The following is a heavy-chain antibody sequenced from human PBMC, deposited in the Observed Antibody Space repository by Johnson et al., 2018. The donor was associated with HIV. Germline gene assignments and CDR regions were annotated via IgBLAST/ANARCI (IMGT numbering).Heavy chain of an antibody. CDR2: ILYRGSNK. V-gene: IGHV3-30*03. J-gene: IGHJ3*02. D-gene: IGHD3-22*01. CDR1: GFTFSNYG. Sequence: QVQLVESGGGVVQPGRSLRLSCAASGFTFSNYGMHWVRQAPGKGLEWVAVILYRGSNKYYADSVKGRFTISRDNSKNTLYLQMNSLRAEDTAVYYCSGVHGTNEDYDDSSGPDAFDIWGQGTMVTVSS. CDR3: SGVHGTNEDYDDSSGPDAFDI.